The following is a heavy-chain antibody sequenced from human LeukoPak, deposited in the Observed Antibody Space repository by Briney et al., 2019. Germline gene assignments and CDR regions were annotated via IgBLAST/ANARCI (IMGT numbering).Heavy chain of an antibody. J-gene: IGHJ6*03. CDR1: GGSISSSSYY. Sequence: SETLSLTCTVSGGSISSSSYYWGWIRQPPGKGLEWIGSIYYSGSTYYNPSLKSRVTISVNTSKKQFPLKLRSVTAADTAVYYCARCARPVYYYYYYMDVWGKGTTVTVSS. V-gene: IGHV4-39*06. D-gene: IGHD1-1*01. CDR3: ARCARPVYYYYYYMDV. CDR2: IYYSGST.